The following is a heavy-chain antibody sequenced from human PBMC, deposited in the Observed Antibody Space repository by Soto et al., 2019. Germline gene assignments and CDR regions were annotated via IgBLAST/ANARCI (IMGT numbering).Heavy chain of an antibody. V-gene: IGHV3-33*01. J-gene: IGHJ6*02. CDR3: ARETYCGGDCYPHYGMDV. CDR1: GFTFSSYG. D-gene: IGHD2-21*02. Sequence: PGGSLRLSCAASGFTFSSYGMAWVRQATGKGLEWVAVIWYDGSNKYYADSVKGRFTISRDNSKNTLYLQMNSLRAEDTAVYYCARETYCGGDCYPHYGMDVWGQGTTVTVSS. CDR2: IWYDGSNK.